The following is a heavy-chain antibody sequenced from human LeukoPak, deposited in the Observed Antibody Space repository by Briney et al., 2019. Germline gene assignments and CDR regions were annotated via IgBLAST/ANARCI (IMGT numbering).Heavy chain of an antibody. V-gene: IGHV3-21*01. D-gene: IGHD3-10*01. Sequence: PGGSLRLSCAASGFTFSSYSMNWVRQAPGKGLEWVSSISSSSSYIYYAASVKGRFTISRDNAKNSLYLQMNSLRAEDTAVYYCARDNPMAPSWFDPWGQGTLVTVSS. J-gene: IGHJ5*02. CDR3: ARDNPMAPSWFDP. CDR2: ISSSSSYI. CDR1: GFTFSSYS.